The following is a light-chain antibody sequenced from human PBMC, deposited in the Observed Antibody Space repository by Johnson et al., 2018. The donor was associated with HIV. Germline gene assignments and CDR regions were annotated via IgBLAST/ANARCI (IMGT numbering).Light chain of an antibody. CDR1: SSDMGNYA. CDR2: ENN. V-gene: IGLV1-51*02. Sequence: QSVLTQPPSVSAAPGQKVTISFSGRSSDMGNYAISWYQQLPGTVPKLLMYENNKRPSGIPDRISGSTSGTSAILGITGRQTGDEADYHCGTWDSRLSTGHVFETGTKVTVL. CDR3: GTWDSRLSTGHV. J-gene: IGLJ1*01.